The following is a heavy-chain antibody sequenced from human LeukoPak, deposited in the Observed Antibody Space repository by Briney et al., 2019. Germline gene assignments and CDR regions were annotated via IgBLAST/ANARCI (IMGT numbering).Heavy chain of an antibody. CDR2: NNYSGST. CDR1: GGSISSSTYY. CDR3: ARLIAAAGRGIDH. Sequence: SETLSLTCTVSGGSISSSTYYWGWLRQPPGKGLEGIGSNNYSGSTYYNPSLKSPATIAVDTSKHQFTLKLTSVTAADTAVYYCARLIAAAGRGIDHWGQGTLVTVSS. V-gene: IGHV4-39*01. J-gene: IGHJ4*02. D-gene: IGHD6-13*01.